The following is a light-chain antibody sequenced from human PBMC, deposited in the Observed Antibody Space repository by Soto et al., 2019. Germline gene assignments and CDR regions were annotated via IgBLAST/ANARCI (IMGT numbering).Light chain of an antibody. CDR2: DAS. CDR3: QQYNNWPIT. V-gene: IGKV3-15*01. CDR1: QSVSTY. Sequence: EIVLTQSPATLSLSPREVSALAVRASQSVSTYLAWYQQKPGQAPRLFIYDASTRATGIPARFSGSGSGTEFTLTISSLQSQDFAVYYCQQYNNWPITFGQGTRLEIK. J-gene: IGKJ5*01.